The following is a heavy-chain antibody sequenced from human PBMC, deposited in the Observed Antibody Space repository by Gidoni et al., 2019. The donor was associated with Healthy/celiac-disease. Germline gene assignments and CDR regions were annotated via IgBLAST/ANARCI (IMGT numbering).Heavy chain of an antibody. J-gene: IGHJ4*02. V-gene: IGHV4-34*01. CDR3: ARGRDYGGNSDEGGPQNYFDY. CDR2: INHSGST. D-gene: IGHD4-17*01. Sequence: QVQLQQWGAGLLKPSETLSLTCAVYGGSFSGYYWSRIRQPPGKGLEWIGEINHSGSTNYNPSLKSRVTISVDTSKNQFSLKLSSVTAADTAVYYCARGRDYGGNSDEGGPQNYFDYWGQGTLVTVSS. CDR1: GGSFSGYY.